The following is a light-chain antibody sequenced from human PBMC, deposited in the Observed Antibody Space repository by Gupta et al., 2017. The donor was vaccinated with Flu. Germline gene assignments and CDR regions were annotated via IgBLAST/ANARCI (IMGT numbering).Light chain of an antibody. CDR3: QQYYTTPWT. Sequence: CKSSQSVLYTSNNKNCLAWYQQNPGQGPQLRIYWASTRESGVPDRFSGSGSGTDFTLTISSLQAEDVAVYYCQQYYTTPWTFGQGTKVEIK. J-gene: IGKJ1*01. CDR2: WAS. CDR1: QSVLYTSNNKNC. V-gene: IGKV4-1*01.